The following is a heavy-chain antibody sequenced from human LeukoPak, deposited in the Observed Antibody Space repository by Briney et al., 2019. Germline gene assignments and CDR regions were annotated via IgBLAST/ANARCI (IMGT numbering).Heavy chain of an antibody. Sequence: PGRSLKLSCAASGITFSTSGMHWVRQAPGKGLEWVVVIWYDGSQKYYADSVKGRFTISRDNSKDTLFLQMNSLTLEDTAVYYCAKDTGHLILGDYWGQGTLVIVSS. CDR2: IWYDGSQK. CDR1: GITFSTSG. J-gene: IGHJ4*02. V-gene: IGHV3-33*06. D-gene: IGHD7-27*01. CDR3: AKDTGHLILGDY.